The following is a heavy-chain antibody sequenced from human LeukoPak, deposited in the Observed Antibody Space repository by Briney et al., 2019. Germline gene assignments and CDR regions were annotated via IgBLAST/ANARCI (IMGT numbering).Heavy chain of an antibody. J-gene: IGHJ4*02. D-gene: IGHD3-16*01. Sequence: SETVSLTCTVSGGSISSISYYWRWVRQPPGRGVEWIGWMYYSGCTYYYQSLKSRVTISVDTSKNQFSLKLSSVTAADTAVYYCARHFGSVDDYVWGSYRPAFDSWGQGTLVTVSS. CDR2: MYYSGCT. CDR3: ARHFGSVDDYVWGSYRPAFDS. V-gene: IGHV4-39*01. CDR1: GGSISSISYY.